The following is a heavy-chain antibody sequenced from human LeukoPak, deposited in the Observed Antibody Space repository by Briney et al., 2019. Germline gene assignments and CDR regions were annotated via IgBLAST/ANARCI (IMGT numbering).Heavy chain of an antibody. CDR3: ARGLSAVVY. D-gene: IGHD3-16*02. V-gene: IGHV4-34*01. Sequence: PSETLSLTCAVYGESFSGYYWSWIRQPPGKGLEWIGEINHSGSTNYNPSLKSRVTISVDTSKKQFSLKLNSVTAADTAVYYCARGLSAVVYWGQGTLVTVSS. CDR2: INHSGST. CDR1: GESFSGYY. J-gene: IGHJ4*02.